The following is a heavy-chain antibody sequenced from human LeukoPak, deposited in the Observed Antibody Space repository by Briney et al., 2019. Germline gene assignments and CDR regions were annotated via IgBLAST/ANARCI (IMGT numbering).Heavy chain of an antibody. CDR3: ASNIYGYADWFDP. D-gene: IGHD5-18*01. Sequence: GGSLRLSCADSGFTFSSYWMNWVRQAPGKGLEWVANKNQDGGEKYYVDSVKGRFTISRDNAKNSLYLQMNSLRVEDTAVYYCASNIYGYADWFDPWGQGTLVTVSS. J-gene: IGHJ5*02. V-gene: IGHV3-7*01. CDR2: KNQDGGEK. CDR1: GFTFSSYW.